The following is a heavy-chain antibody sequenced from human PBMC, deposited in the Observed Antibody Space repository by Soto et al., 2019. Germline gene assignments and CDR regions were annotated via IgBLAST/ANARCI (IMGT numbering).Heavy chain of an antibody. CDR2: INPNSGGT. CDR1: GYTFTGYY. J-gene: IGHJ6*02. CDR3: ARDQVERRQGYYYGMDV. V-gene: IGHV1-2*04. D-gene: IGHD1-1*01. Sequence: ASVKVSCKASGYTFTGYYMHWVRQAPGQGLEWMGWINPNSGGTNYAQKFQGWVTMTRDTSISTAYMELSRLRSDDTAVYYCARDQVERRQGYYYGMDVWGQGTTVTVSS.